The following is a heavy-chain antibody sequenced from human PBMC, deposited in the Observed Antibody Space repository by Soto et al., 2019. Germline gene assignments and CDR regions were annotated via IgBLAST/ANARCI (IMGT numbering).Heavy chain of an antibody. J-gene: IGHJ4*02. CDR1: GFTFSNYY. CDR2: ISSTGRTI. Sequence: GGSLRLSCGASGFTFSNYYMSWIRQAPGKGLEWVSYISSTGRTIYYADSVKGRFTVSRDNAQNSLSLKLSSLRVEDTAVYYCERSYSSGWEFDYWGQGTQVTVSS. V-gene: IGHV3-11*01. CDR3: ERSYSSGWEFDY. D-gene: IGHD6-19*01.